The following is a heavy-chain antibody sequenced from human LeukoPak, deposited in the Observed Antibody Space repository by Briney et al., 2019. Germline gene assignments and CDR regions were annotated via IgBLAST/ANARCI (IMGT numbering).Heavy chain of an antibody. CDR1: GYTFTSYA. Sequence: GASVTVSCKASGYTFTSYAMNWVRQAPGQGLEWMGWINTNTGNPTYAQGFTGRFVFSLDTSVSTAYLQISSLKAEDTAVYYCARAYYDFWSGYYLPYYYYGMDVWGQGTTVTVSS. CDR3: ARAYYDFWSGYYLPYYYYGMDV. CDR2: INTNTGNP. D-gene: IGHD3-3*01. J-gene: IGHJ6*02. V-gene: IGHV7-4-1*02.